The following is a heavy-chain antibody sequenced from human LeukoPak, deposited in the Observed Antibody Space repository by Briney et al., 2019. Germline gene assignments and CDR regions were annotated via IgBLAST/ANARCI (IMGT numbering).Heavy chain of an antibody. D-gene: IGHD6-13*01. CDR3: AREPSIAAAGTEGYYYYYYMDV. V-gene: IGHV4-34*01. J-gene: IGHJ6*03. Sequence: SETLSLTCAVYGGSFSGYYWSWIRQPPGKGLEWIGEINHSGSTNFNPSLKSRVTISVDTSKNQFSLKLSSVTAADTAVYYCAREPSIAAAGTEGYYYYYYMDVWGKGTTVTVSS. CDR2: INHSGST. CDR1: GGSFSGYY.